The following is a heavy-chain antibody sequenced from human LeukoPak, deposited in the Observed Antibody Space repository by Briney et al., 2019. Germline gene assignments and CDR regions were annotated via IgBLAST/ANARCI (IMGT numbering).Heavy chain of an antibody. D-gene: IGHD3-10*01. CDR1: GFTFSIYA. CDR3: AKSNYYGSERDAFDI. CDR2: ISGSGVST. V-gene: IGHV3-23*01. Sequence: GGSLRLSCVASGFTFSIYAMSWVRQAPGKGLEWVSAISGSGVSTYYADSVKGRFTISRDNSKNTLYLQMNSLRAEDTAVYYCAKSNYYGSERDAFDIWGQGTMVTVSS. J-gene: IGHJ3*02.